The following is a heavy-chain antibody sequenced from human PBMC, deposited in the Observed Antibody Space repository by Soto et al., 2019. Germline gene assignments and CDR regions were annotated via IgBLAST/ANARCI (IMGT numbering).Heavy chain of an antibody. V-gene: IGHV1-18*01. D-gene: IGHD3-22*01. CDR3: ARVWYYDSSGYYAFDY. Sequence: ASVKVSCKASGDGFSNYGFSWVRQAPGQGLEWMGWISAYDGQSNYTKKFQGRVTMTTDTSSSTAYMELRSLRSDDTAVYYCARVWYYDSSGYYAFDYWGLGTLVTVSS. CDR2: ISAYDGQS. CDR1: GDGFSNYG. J-gene: IGHJ4*02.